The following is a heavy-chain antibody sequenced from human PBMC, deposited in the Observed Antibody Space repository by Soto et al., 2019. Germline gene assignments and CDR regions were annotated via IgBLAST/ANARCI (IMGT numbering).Heavy chain of an antibody. CDR3: ARETVTTHAFDI. V-gene: IGHV4-39*02. J-gene: IGHJ3*02. CDR2: IYYSGST. CDR1: GGSISSSSYY. Sequence: QLQLQESGPGLVKPSETLSLTCTVSGGSISSSSYYWGWIRQPPGKGLEWIGSIYYSGSTYYNPSLKSRVTISVDTSKNQFSLKLSAVTAADTAVYYCARETVTTHAFDIWGQGTMVTVSS. D-gene: IGHD4-17*01.